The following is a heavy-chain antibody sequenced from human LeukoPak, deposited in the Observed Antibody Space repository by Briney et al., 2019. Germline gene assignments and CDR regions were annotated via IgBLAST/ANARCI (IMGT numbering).Heavy chain of an antibody. V-gene: IGHV3-20*04. J-gene: IGHJ4*02. CDR2: INWNGGST. CDR3: AKDLGIAAGDPFDY. Sequence: PGGSLRLSCAASGFTFDDYGMSWVRQAPGKGLEWVSCINWNGGSTGYADSVKGRFTISRDNAKNTLYLQMNSLRAEDTAMYYCAKDLGIAAGDPFDYWGQGSLVTVSS. D-gene: IGHD6-13*01. CDR1: GFTFDDYG.